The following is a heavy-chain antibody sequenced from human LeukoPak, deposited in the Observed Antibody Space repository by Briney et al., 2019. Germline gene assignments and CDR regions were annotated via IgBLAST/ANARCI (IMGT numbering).Heavy chain of an antibody. Sequence: SETLSLTCTVSGGSISSYYWGWIRQPPGKGLEWIGRMSSSGISTYSPSLKSRVTISIDTSRNQFSMNLNSVTAADTAVYYCAKGAGPPWFDPWGQGTLVTVSS. J-gene: IGHJ5*02. CDR3: AKGAGPPWFDP. CDR2: MSSSGIS. CDR1: GGSISSYY. D-gene: IGHD6-19*01. V-gene: IGHV4-59*08.